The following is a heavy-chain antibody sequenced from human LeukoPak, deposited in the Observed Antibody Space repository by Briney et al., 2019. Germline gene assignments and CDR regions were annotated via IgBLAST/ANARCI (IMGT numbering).Heavy chain of an antibody. D-gene: IGHD5-24*01. CDR2: ISSTGNTI. CDR3: ARDQSNDYNRGGLEY. Sequence: GGSLRLSCAASGFTFSDFSMNWIRQAPGKGLEWTSFISSTGNTIYYPDSLRGRFTVSRDNAKNSLYLHMSSLRAEDTAVYYCARDQSNDYNRGGLEYWGQGTLVAVSS. J-gene: IGHJ4*02. V-gene: IGHV3-11*01. CDR1: GFTFSDFS.